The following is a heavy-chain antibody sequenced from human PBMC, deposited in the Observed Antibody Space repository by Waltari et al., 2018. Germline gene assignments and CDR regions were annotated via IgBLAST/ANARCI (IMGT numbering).Heavy chain of an antibody. V-gene: IGHV3-49*04. J-gene: IGHJ4*02. D-gene: IGHD6-19*01. CDR1: GFTFGDDA. CDR3: SRGTAGWY. Sequence: EVQLVESGGGLAQPGRSLRLSCRGPGFTFGDDAISWVRQAPGKGLRWVEMIRSNFYGGTTEYDASVKGRFTVSRNDSKSIAYMQMTSLKVQDTGIYYCSRGTAGWYWGQGILVTVSS. CDR2: IRSNFYGGTT.